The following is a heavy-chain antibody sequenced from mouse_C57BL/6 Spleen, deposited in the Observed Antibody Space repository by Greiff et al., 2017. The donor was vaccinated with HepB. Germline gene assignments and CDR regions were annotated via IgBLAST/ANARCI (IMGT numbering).Heavy chain of an antibody. CDR2: ISGGGGNT. J-gene: IGHJ2*01. D-gene: IGHD1-1*01. CDR1: GFTFRSYT. V-gene: IGHV5-9*01. Sequence: VQLKESGGGLVKPGGSLKLSCAASGFTFRSYTMSWVRQTPEKRLEWVATISGGGGNTYYPDSVKGRFTISRDNAKTTLYLQMSSLRSEDTALYYCARRDYYGISYYFDYWGQGTTLTVSS. CDR3: ARRDYYGISYYFDY.